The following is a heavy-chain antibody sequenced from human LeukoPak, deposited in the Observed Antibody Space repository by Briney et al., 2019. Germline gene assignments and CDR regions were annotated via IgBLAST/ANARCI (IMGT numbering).Heavy chain of an antibody. CDR3: ARGNTPYQLYGMDV. Sequence: GASVKVSCKASGYTFTSYGISWVRQAPGQGLEWMGGIIPIFGTANYAQKFQGRVTITTDESTSTAYMELSSLRSEDTAVYYCARGNTPYQLYGMDVWGQGTTVTVSS. J-gene: IGHJ6*02. D-gene: IGHD2-2*01. CDR1: GYTFTSYG. V-gene: IGHV1-69*05. CDR2: IIPIFGTA.